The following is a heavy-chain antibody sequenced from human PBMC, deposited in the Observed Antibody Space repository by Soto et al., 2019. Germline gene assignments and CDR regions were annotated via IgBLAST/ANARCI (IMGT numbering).Heavy chain of an antibody. D-gene: IGHD1-26*01. V-gene: IGHV1-69*01. CDR1: GGTFSTYA. J-gene: IGHJ4*02. Sequence: QVQLVQSGAEVKKPGSSVKVSCKASGGTFSTYAISWVRQAPGQGLEWMGGIIPIFGTANYAQKFQGRVTITADESTSTAYMELGRLGSEDTAVYYLAADVGASARTFDYWGQGTLVTVSS. CDR3: AADVGASARTFDY. CDR2: IIPIFGTA.